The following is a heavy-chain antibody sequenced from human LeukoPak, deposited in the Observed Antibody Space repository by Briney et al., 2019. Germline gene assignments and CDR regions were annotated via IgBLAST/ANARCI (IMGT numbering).Heavy chain of an antibody. D-gene: IGHD3-10*01. CDR3: ARDQTLIGGSGTYYYYYGMDV. CDR1: GVSISSGGYY. V-gene: IGHV4-31*03. Sequence: SQTLSLTCTVSGVSISSGGYYWRWIRQHPGKGLEWIGYIYYSGSTYYNPSLKSRVTISVDTSKNQFSLKLSSVTAADTAVYYCARDQTLIGGSGTYYYYYGMDVWGKGTTVTVSS. CDR2: IYYSGST. J-gene: IGHJ6*04.